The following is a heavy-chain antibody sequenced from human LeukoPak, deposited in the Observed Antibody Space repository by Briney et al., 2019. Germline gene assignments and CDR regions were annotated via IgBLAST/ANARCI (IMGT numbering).Heavy chain of an antibody. CDR3: STETAGNY. J-gene: IGHJ4*02. V-gene: IGHV1-24*01. CDR1: GHTLRDLS. CDR2: YDPEDDER. Sequence: ASVKVSCKAFGHTLRDLSILWVRQAPGKGLEWMGGYDPEDDERIYSEKLLGRVTLTEDTSTDTAYMELTSLRSDDTAVYYCSTETAGNYWGQGTLVTVSS. D-gene: IGHD3-10*01.